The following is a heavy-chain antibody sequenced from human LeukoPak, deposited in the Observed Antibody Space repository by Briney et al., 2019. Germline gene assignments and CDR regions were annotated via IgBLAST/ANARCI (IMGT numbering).Heavy chain of an antibody. V-gene: IGHV1-69*05. D-gene: IGHD4-23*01. CDR1: GGTFSSYA. CDR2: IIPIFGTA. CDR3: ARVGYGGGFDY. Sequence: GASVKVSCKASGGTFSSYAISWVRQAPGQGLEWMGGIIPIFGTANYAQKFRGRVTITTDESTSTAYMELSSLRSEDTAVYYCARVGYGGGFDYWGQGTLVTVSS. J-gene: IGHJ4*02.